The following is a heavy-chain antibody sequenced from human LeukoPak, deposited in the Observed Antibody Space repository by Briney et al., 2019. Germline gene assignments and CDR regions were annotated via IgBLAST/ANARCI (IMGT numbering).Heavy chain of an antibody. D-gene: IGHD3-3*02. Sequence: PSETLSLTCTVSGASISTYYWSWIRQPPGKGLEWIGYIYYSGSTNYNPSLKSRVTISVDTSKNQFSLKLNSVTTADTAVYYCARLSSYGIYYSDYWGQGTLVTVSS. CDR1: GASISTYY. CDR3: ARLSSYGIYYSDY. V-gene: IGHV4-59*01. J-gene: IGHJ4*02. CDR2: IYYSGST.